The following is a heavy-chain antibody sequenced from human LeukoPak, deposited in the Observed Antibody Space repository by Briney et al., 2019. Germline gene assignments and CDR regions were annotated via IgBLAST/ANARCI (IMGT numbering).Heavy chain of an antibody. D-gene: IGHD1-26*01. CDR2: ISGSGGST. CDR3: AKDISEGSYGRRAAFDI. Sequence: PGGSLRLSCAASGFTFSSYAMSWVRQAPGKGLEWVSAISGSGGSTYYADSVKGRFTISRDNSKNTLYLQMNSLRAEDTAVYYCAKDISEGSYGRRAAFDIWGQGTMVTVSS. CDR1: GFTFSSYA. J-gene: IGHJ3*02. V-gene: IGHV3-23*01.